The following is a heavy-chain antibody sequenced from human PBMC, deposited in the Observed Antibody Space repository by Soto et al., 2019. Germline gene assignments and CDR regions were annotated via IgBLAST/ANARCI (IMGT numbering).Heavy chain of an antibody. J-gene: IGHJ5*02. V-gene: IGHV3-23*01. Sequence: GGSLRLSCAASGFAFSSYAMSWVRQAPGKGLEWVSAISGTGGSTYYADSVKGRFTISRDNSKNTLYLQMNSLRAEDTAVYYCAKMGLITVVVPAAMYNWFDPWGQGTLVTVSS. CDR3: AKMGLITVVVPAAMYNWFDP. CDR2: ISGTGGST. CDR1: GFAFSSYA. D-gene: IGHD2-2*01.